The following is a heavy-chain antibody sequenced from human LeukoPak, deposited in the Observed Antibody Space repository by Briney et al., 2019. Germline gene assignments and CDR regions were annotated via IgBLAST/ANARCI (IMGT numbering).Heavy chain of an antibody. V-gene: IGHV3-7*01. D-gene: IGHD3-10*01. Sequence: PGGSLRLSCAASGFTFSSYWMSWVRQAPGKGLEWVANIKQDGSEKYYVDSVKGRFTISRDNAKNSLYLQMNSLRAEDTAVYYCARDLLRVRGVPHYWGQGTLVTVSS. CDR2: IKQDGSEK. CDR3: ARDLLRVRGVPHY. CDR1: GFTFSSYW. J-gene: IGHJ4*02.